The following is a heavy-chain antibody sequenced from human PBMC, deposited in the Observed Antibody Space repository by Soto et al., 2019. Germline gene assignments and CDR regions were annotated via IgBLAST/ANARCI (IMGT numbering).Heavy chain of an antibody. CDR2: IYPGDHET. V-gene: IGHV5-51*01. Sequence: PWESLKISGRSSGYTFSHFWIGWVRQLPGKGLEWMGIIYPGDHETRYSPSFHGKVTISADKSINTAYLQWNSLEASDTAFYFCARSPRSSPYFDYWGQGALVPVSS. CDR3: ARSPRSSPYFDY. J-gene: IGHJ4*02. CDR1: GYTFSHFW. D-gene: IGHD6-13*01.